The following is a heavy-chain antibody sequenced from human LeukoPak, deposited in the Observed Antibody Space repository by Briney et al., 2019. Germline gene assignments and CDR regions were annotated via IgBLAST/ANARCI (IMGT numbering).Heavy chain of an antibody. CDR3: ARGPGDYDSSGYRDY. V-gene: IGHV4-34*01. D-gene: IGHD3-22*01. J-gene: IGHJ4*02. Sequence: PGGSLRLSCAASGFTFSSYWMSWVRQPPGKGLEWIGEINHSGSTNYNPSLKSRVTISVDTSKNQFSLKLSSVTAADTAVYYCARGPGDYDSSGYRDYWGQGTLVTVSS. CDR2: INHSGST. CDR1: GFTFSSYW.